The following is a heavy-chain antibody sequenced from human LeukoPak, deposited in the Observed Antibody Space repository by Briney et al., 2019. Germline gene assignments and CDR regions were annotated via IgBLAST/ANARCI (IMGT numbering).Heavy chain of an antibody. CDR1: GYSFTTYA. Sequence: GGSLRLSCAASGYSFTTYAMHWVRQAPGQGLEWVALIWPDGSHTFYSNSVRGQFTISSDNSKNTAYLQMNNLRPEDTAVYYCARVMLGTVSYPDFWGEG. D-gene: IGHD3-10*01. CDR2: IWPDGSHT. CDR3: ARVMLGTVSYPDF. J-gene: IGHJ6*01. V-gene: IGHV3-33*01.